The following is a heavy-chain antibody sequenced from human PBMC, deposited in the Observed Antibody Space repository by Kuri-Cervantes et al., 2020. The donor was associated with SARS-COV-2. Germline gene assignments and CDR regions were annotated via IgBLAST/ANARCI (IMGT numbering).Heavy chain of an antibody. Sequence: GESLKISCAASGFTFSSYWMHWVRQAPGKGLVWVSRINSDGSSTSYADSVKGRFTISRDNAKNTLYLQMNSLRAEDTAVYYCARGIGIAAAGHWGQGNLVTVSS. CDR3: ARGIGIAAAGH. J-gene: IGHJ4*02. V-gene: IGHV3-74*01. CDR2: INSDGSST. D-gene: IGHD6-13*01. CDR1: GFTFSSYW.